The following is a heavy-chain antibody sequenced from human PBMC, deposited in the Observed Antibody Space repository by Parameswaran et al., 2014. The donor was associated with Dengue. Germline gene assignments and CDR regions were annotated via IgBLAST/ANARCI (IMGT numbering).Heavy chain of an antibody. V-gene: IGHV7-4-1*02. CDR2: INTNTGNP. D-gene: IGHD6-19*01. J-gene: IGHJ3*02. Sequence: WVRQAPGQGLEWMGWINTNTGNPTYAQGFTGRFVFSLDTSVSTAYLQISSLKAEDTAVYYCARGLSSSGWYPVDAFDIWGQGTMVTVSS. CDR3: ARGLSSSGWYPVDAFDI.